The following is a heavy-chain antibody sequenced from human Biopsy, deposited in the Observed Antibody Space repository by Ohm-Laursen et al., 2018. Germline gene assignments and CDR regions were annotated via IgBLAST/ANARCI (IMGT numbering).Heavy chain of an antibody. CDR2: VYYTGST. V-gene: IGHV4-59*01. J-gene: IGHJ2*01. CDR1: GGSIISYY. D-gene: IGHD3-22*01. CDR3: ARDRGYYSDRTVPGYFDL. Sequence: GTLSLTCGVSGGSIISYYWSWIRQPPGKGLERIGYVYYTGSTDYNPSLQSRVTISVDTSKNHFSLRLRSVTPADTAIYYCARDRGYYSDRTVPGYFDLWGRGTLVTVSS.